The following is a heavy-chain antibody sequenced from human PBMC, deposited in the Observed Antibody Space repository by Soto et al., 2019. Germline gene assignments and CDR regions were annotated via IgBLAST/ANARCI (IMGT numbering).Heavy chain of an antibody. J-gene: IGHJ6*03. D-gene: IGHD5-18*01. V-gene: IGHV1-18*01. CDR1: GYTFTSYG. CDR2: ISAYNGNT. Sequence: ASVKVSCKASGYTFTSYGISWVRQAPGQRLEWMGWISAYNGNTNYAQKLQGRVTMTTDTSTSTAYMELRSLRSDDTAVYYCASNLRGYSYGSDYYYYYMDVWGKGTTVTVSS. CDR3: ASNLRGYSYGSDYYYYYMDV.